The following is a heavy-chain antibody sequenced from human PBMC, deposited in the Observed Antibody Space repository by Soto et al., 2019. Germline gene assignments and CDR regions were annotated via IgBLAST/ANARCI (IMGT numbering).Heavy chain of an antibody. CDR1: GFTFSSYG. Sequence: QVQLVESGGGVVQPGRSLRLSCAASGFTFSSYGMHWVRQAPGKGLEWVAVIWYDGSNKYYADSVKGRFTISRDNSKNTLYLQMNSLRAEDTAVYYCARDLRSGGWYDYYYYYGMDVWGQGTTVTVSS. CDR3: ARDLRSGGWYDYYYYYGMDV. CDR2: IWYDGSNK. J-gene: IGHJ6*02. V-gene: IGHV3-33*01. D-gene: IGHD6-19*01.